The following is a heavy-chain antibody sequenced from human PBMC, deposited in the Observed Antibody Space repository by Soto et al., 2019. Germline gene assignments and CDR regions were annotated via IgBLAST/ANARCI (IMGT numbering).Heavy chain of an antibody. CDR1: GFTFDDFA. CDR3: AKDRRAMNWYFDL. V-gene: IGHV3-9*01. Sequence: EVQLVESGGGLGQPGTSLRLSCEASGFTFDDFAMHWVRQAPGKGLEWVAGINWNSRSIDYSDSVKGRFIISRDNAKKSIYLQLNNLRTEDTAFYYCAKDRRAMNWYFDLWGGGTLVVVSS. CDR2: INWNSRSI. J-gene: IGHJ2*01.